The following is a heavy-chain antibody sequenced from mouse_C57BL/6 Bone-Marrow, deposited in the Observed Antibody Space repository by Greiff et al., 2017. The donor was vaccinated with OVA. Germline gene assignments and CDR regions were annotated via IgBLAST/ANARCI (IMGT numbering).Heavy chain of an antibody. V-gene: IGHV1-69*01. CDR1: GYTFTSYW. J-gene: IGHJ2*01. Sequence: QVQLQQPGAELVMPGASVKLSCKASGYTFTSYWMHWVKQRPGQGLEWIGEIDPSDSYTNYNQKFKGKSTLTVDKSSSTAYMQLSSLTSEDSAVYYCALHYYGYYFDYWGQGTTLTVSS. CDR2: IDPSDSYT. CDR3: ALHYYGYYFDY. D-gene: IGHD1-2*01.